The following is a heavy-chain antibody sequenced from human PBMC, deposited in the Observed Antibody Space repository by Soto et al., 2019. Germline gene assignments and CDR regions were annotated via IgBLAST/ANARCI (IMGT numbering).Heavy chain of an antibody. J-gene: IGHJ4*02. CDR1: GLTFSDSA. V-gene: IGHV3-73*01. CDR2: IRSKTNNYAT. CDR3: AKDRPRRTSGYFFDY. D-gene: IGHD1-1*01. Sequence: GGSLRLSCAASGLTFSDSAIHWVRQASGKGLEWVGRIRSKTNNYATTYAASVKGRFTISRDDSKNTAYLQMNSLKTEDTAVFYFAKDRPRRTSGYFFDYWGQGTPVTVSS.